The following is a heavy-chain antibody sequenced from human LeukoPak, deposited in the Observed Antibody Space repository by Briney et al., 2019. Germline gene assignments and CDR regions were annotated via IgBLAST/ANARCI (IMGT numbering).Heavy chain of an antibody. V-gene: IGHV1-69*05. J-gene: IGHJ4*02. D-gene: IGHD3-16*02. CDR3: ARLRLGELSFDY. CDR2: IIPIFGTA. CDR1: GGTFSSYA. Sequence: ASVKVSCKASGGTFSSYAISWVRQAPGQGLEWMGRIIPIFGTANYAQKFQARVTITTDESTSTAYMELSSLRSEDTAVYYCARLRLGELSFDYWGQGTLVTVSS.